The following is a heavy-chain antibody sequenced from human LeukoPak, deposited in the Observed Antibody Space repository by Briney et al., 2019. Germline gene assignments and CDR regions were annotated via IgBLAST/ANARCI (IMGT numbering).Heavy chain of an antibody. CDR3: ARDRSGYGNYFDF. V-gene: IGHV1-69*06. Sequence: ASVKVSYKASGDTFSNYAISWVRQAPGQGLEWMGAITKFGSTNYAHNFVGRVTMTADKSTSTAYLELSSLKSDDTAVYYCARDRSGYGNYFDFWGQGTLVAVSS. CDR1: GDTFSNYA. J-gene: IGHJ4*02. D-gene: IGHD5-18*01. CDR2: ITKFGST.